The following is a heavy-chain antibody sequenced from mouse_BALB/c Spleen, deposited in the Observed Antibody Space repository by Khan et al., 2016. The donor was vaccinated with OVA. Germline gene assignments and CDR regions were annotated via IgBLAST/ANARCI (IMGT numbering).Heavy chain of an antibody. V-gene: IGHV14-3*02. Sequence: VQLKESGADLVKPGASVKLSCTASGFNIKDTYMHWVKQRPEQGLEWIGRIDPANGNTKYDPKFQDKATITADTSSNTAYLQLSSLTSEDTAVYYCARDYWDVFAYWGQGPLVTVSA. CDR3: ARDYWDVFAY. CDR2: IDPANGNT. D-gene: IGHD4-1*01. CDR1: GFNIKDTY. J-gene: IGHJ3*01.